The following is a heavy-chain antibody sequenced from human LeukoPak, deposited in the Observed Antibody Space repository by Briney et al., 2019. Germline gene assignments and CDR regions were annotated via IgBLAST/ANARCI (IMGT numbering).Heavy chain of an antibody. J-gene: IGHJ3*02. D-gene: IGHD5-18*01. V-gene: IGHV4-34*01. CDR3: ARGRGYSYGFTAFDI. CDR1: GGSFSGYY. CDR2: INHSGST. Sequence: PSETLSLTCAVYGGSFSGYYWSWIRQPPGKGLEWIGEINHSGSTNYNPSLKSRVTISVDTSKNQFSLKLSSVTAADTAVYYCARGRGYSYGFTAFDIWGQGTMVTVSS.